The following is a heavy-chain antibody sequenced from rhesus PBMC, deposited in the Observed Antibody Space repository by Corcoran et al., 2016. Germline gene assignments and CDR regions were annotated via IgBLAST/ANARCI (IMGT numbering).Heavy chain of an antibody. CDR2: SYGGGKSP. V-gene: IGHV4S10*01. D-gene: IGHD5-12*01. Sequence: QVQLQESGPGVVRPSETLSLTCAVSGGSINDISRWSWIRQPPGKGLEGIGYSYGGGKSPKHNPSRKSRVTISKDTAKNQFSLKLSSVTAADTAVYYCARGQPGYTYSYYSLDSWGQGVVVTVSS. J-gene: IGHJ6*01. CDR3: ARGQPGYTYSYYSLDS. CDR1: GGSINDISR.